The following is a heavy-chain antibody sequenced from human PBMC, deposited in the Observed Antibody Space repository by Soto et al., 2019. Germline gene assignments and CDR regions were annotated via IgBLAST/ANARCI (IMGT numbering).Heavy chain of an antibody. CDR2: IIPLFEST. D-gene: IGHD3-16*01. CDR1: GGTFSNHA. V-gene: IGHV1-69*01. Sequence: VKVSCKASGGTFSNHAVNWVRQAPFQGLEWVGGIIPLFESTIYAQKLQGRVTMTADEDLTTAYMELNSLRSEDTAIYYCARDPAEKNFGFYFNLWGRGTLVTVSS. CDR3: ARDPAEKNFGFYFNL. J-gene: IGHJ2*01.